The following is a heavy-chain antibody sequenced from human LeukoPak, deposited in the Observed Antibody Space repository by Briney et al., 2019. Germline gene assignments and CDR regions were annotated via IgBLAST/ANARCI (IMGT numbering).Heavy chain of an antibody. CDR1: GGSISSYY. Sequence: PSETLSLTCTVSGGSISSYYWSWIRQPPGKGLEWIGYIYYSGSTNYNPSLKSRVTISVDTSKNQFSLKLSSVTAADTAVYYCVGAVAGTAPFDYWGQGTLVTVSS. V-gene: IGHV4-59*01. J-gene: IGHJ4*02. CDR2: IYYSGST. CDR3: VGAVAGTAPFDY. D-gene: IGHD6-19*01.